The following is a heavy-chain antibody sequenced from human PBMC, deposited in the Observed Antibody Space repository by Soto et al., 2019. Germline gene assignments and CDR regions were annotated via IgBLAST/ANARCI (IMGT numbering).Heavy chain of an antibody. CDR3: ASHQTSIAAAARFDY. J-gene: IGHJ4*02. CDR2: ISGSGGST. D-gene: IGHD6-13*01. V-gene: IGHV3-23*01. Sequence: GGSLRLSCAASGFTFSSYAMSWVRQAPGKGLEWVSAISGSGGSTYYADSVKGRFTISRDNSKNTLYLQMNSLRAEDTAVYYCASHQTSIAAAARFDYWGQGTLVTVSS. CDR1: GFTFSSYA.